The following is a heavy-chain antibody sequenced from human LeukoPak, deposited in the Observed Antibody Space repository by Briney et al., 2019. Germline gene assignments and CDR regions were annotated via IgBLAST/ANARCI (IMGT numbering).Heavy chain of an antibody. J-gene: IGHJ4*02. CDR2: INSDGSSR. D-gene: IGHD5/OR15-5a*01. Sequence: PGGSLRLSCAATGFSFSSYWMHWVRQAPGKGLVWVSRINSDGSSRNYAESVKGRFTISRDNAKNTLYLQMSSLRAEDTAVYYCVRALSPPVSTVDNWGQGTLVTVSS. CDR3: VRALSPPVSTVDN. V-gene: IGHV3-74*01. CDR1: GFSFSSYW.